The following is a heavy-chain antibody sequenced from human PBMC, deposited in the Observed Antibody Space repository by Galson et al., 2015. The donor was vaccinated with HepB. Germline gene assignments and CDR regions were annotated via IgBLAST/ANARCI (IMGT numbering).Heavy chain of an antibody. CDR1: GFTFSSYS. CDR3: ARTPPDYSNYAYFDY. V-gene: IGHV3-21*01. D-gene: IGHD4-11*01. CDR2: ISSSSSYI. Sequence: SLRLSCAASGFTFSSYSMNWVRQAPGKGLEWVSSISSSSSYIYYADSVKGRFTISRDNAKNSLYLQMNSLRAEDTAVYYCARTPPDYSNYAYFDYWGQGTLVTVSS. J-gene: IGHJ4*02.